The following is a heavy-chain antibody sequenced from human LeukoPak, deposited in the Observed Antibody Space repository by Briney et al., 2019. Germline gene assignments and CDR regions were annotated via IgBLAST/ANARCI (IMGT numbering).Heavy chain of an antibody. D-gene: IGHD2-21*02. Sequence: PSETLSLTCTVSGDSISSRTYSWTWIRQPAGKRLEWIGRIYSRGRTNYNPSLQSRITMSVDTSKNQFSLKLSSVTAADTAVYYCARDGGLAQCGGDCMGLFDYWGQGTLVSVSS. CDR1: GDSISSRTYS. CDR2: IYSRGRT. J-gene: IGHJ4*02. V-gene: IGHV4-61*02. CDR3: ARDGGLAQCGGDCMGLFDY.